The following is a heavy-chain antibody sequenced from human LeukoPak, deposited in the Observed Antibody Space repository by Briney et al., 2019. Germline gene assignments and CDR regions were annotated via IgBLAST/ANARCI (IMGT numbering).Heavy chain of an antibody. D-gene: IGHD3-22*01. J-gene: IGHJ4*02. V-gene: IGHV1-46*01. CDR2: INPSGGST. Sequence: ASVKVSCKASGYTFTSYHMHWVRQAPGQGLEWMGIINPSGGSTTYAQKFQGGVTMTRDTSTSTVYMELSSLRSEDTAVYYCARDNIVVGPFDYWGQGTLVTVSS. CDR3: ARDNIVVGPFDY. CDR1: GYTFTSYH.